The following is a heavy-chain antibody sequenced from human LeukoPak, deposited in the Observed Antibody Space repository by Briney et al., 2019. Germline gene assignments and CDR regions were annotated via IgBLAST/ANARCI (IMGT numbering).Heavy chain of an antibody. CDR1: GLTFRNYW. J-gene: IGHJ2*01. D-gene: IGHD6-19*01. V-gene: IGHV3-7*01. CDR2: IKQDGSDK. CDR3: AREGVAVARWYFDL. Sequence: HSGGSLRLSCAASGLTFRNYWMSWVRQAPGKGLEWVANIKQDGSDKFYVDSVNGRFTISRDSSKNTLYLQMNSLRAEDTAVYYCAREGVAVARWYFDLWGRGTLVTVSS.